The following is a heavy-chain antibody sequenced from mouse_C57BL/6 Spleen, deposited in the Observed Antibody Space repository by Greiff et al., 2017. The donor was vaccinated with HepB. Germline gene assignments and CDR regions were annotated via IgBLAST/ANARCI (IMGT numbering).Heavy chain of an antibody. V-gene: IGHV1-53*01. CDR3: AGSNYTLYAMDY. CDR1: GYTFTSYW. Sequence: VQLQQSGTELVKPGASVKLSCKASGYTFTSYWMHWVKQRPGQGLEWIGNINPSNGGTNYNEKFKSKATLTVDKSSSTAYMQLSSLTSEDSAVYYCAGSNYTLYAMDYWGQGTSVTVSS. CDR2: INPSNGGT. D-gene: IGHD2-5*01. J-gene: IGHJ4*01.